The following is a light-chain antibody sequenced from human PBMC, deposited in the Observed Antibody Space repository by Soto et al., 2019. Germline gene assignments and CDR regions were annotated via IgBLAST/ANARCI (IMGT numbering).Light chain of an antibody. J-gene: IGKJ4*01. V-gene: IGKV3-11*01. CDR3: QQRSSWPLT. Sequence: ESVLTQSPATLSLSPGERATLSCRASQSVGSYFAWYQQKPGQAPRLLIYSRATGIPARFSGSGSGTDFTLTISSLEPEDFAVYFCQQRSSWPLTFGGGTKV. CDR1: QSVGSY.